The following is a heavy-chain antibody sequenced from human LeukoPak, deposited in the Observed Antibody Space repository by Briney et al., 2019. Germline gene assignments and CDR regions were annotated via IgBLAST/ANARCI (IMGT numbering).Heavy chain of an antibody. J-gene: IGHJ6*03. CDR1: GYTFTSYG. CDR2: INTNTGNP. CDR3: ARGRGAAAGTGYYYYYMDV. V-gene: IGHV7-4-1*02. Sequence: ASVKVSCKASGYTFTSYGISWVRQAPGQGLEWMGWINTNTGNPTYAQGFTGRFVFSLDTSVSTAYLQISSLKAEDTAVYYCARGRGAAAGTGYYYYYMDVWGKGTTVTVSS. D-gene: IGHD6-13*01.